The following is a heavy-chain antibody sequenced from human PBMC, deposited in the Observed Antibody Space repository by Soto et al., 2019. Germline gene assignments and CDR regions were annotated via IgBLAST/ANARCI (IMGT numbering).Heavy chain of an antibody. CDR2: IYCRGST. D-gene: IGHD2-2*01. V-gene: IGHV4-31*03. Sequence: QVQLQESGPGLVKPSQTLSLTCTVSGGSISSGGYYWSWIRQHPGKGLEWIGYIYCRGSTYYNPSLKSRVTIAVDTSKNQFSLKLSSVTAADTAVYYWARSSTSANYFDYWGQGTLVTVSS. J-gene: IGHJ4*02. CDR3: ARSSTSANYFDY. CDR1: GGSISSGGYY.